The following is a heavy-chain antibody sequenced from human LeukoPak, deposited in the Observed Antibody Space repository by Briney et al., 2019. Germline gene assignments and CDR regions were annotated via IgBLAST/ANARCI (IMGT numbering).Heavy chain of an antibody. D-gene: IGHD4-17*01. J-gene: IGHJ4*02. CDR2: ISADGGST. CDR3: TRQGPHGDYVEPFDY. CDR1: GFTFSSHA. V-gene: IGHV3-23*01. Sequence: HAGGSLRLSCAASGFTFSSHAMSWVRQAPGKGLEWVSVISADGGSTYYADSVKGRFTISRDNAKKTLYLQMNNLRVEDTAVYYCTRQGPHGDYVEPFDYWGQGTLVTVSS.